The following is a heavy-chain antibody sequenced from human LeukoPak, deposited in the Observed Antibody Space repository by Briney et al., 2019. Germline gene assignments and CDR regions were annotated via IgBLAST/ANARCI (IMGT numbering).Heavy chain of an antibody. D-gene: IGHD3-16*02. V-gene: IGHV4-39*01. CDR1: GGSISSSSYY. CDR2: IYYSGST. CDR3: ARVVSAVWGSYRFDY. J-gene: IGHJ4*02. Sequence: SETLSLTCTVSGGSISSSSYYWGWIRQPPGKGLEWIGSIYYSGSTYYNPSLKSRVTISVDTSKNQFSLKLSSVTAADTAVYYCARVVSAVWGSYRFDYWGQGTLVTVSS.